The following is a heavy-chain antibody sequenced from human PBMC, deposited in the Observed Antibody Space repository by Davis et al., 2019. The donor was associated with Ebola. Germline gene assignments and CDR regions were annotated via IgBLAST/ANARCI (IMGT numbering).Heavy chain of an antibody. CDR1: GYTFTSYY. CDR2: INPSGGST. D-gene: IGHD4-17*01. V-gene: IGHV1-46*01. J-gene: IGHJ4*02. CDR3: ASSLMTTVPEGDY. Sequence: AASVKVSCKASGYTFTSYYMHWVRQAPGQGLEWMGIINPSGGSTSYAQKFQGRVTMTRDTSTSTAYMELRSLRSDDTAVYYCASSLMTTVPEGDYWGQGTLVTVSS.